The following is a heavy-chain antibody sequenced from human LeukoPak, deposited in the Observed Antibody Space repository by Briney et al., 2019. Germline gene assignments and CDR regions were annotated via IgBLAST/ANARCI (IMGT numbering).Heavy chain of an antibody. CDR1: GFTFSSYA. CDR3: VKDFWPARDGGGYYSPFEY. J-gene: IGHJ4*02. D-gene: IGHD3-22*01. V-gene: IGHV3-23*01. CDR2: ISANGDTT. Sequence: PGGSLRLSCAASGFTFSSYAMSWVRQAPGKGLEWVSGISANGDTTYYVDSVRGRFIISRDNSKNSVFLQMNSLRGADTAVYYCVKDFWPARDGGGYYSPFEYWGEGTLVTVSS.